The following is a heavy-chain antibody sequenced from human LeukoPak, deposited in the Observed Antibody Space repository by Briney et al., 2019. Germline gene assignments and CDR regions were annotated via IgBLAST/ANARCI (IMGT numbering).Heavy chain of an antibody. V-gene: IGHV4-34*01. J-gene: IGHJ6*02. D-gene: IGHD6-13*01. CDR2: INHSGST. CDR3: ARSYRATAGIVDV. CDR1: GGSFSGYY. Sequence: SETLSLTCAVYGGSFSGYYWSWIRQPPGKGLEWIGEINHSGSTNYNPSLKSRVTISVDTSKNQFSLKLSSVTAADTAVYYCARSYRATAGIVDVWGQGTTVTVSS.